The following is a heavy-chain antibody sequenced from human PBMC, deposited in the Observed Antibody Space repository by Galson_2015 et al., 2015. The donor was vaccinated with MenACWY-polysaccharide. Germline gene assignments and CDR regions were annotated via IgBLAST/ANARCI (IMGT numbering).Heavy chain of an antibody. J-gene: IGHJ6*02. CDR2: IIPIFGTA. D-gene: IGHD2-2*01. Sequence: SVKVCCKASGGTFSSYAISWVRQAPGQGLEWMGGIIPIFGTANYAQKFQGRVTITADESTSTAYMELSSLRSEDTAVYYCARALPTVVVTAATYGMDVWGQGTTVTVSS. V-gene: IGHV1-69*13. CDR3: ARALPTVVVTAATYGMDV. CDR1: GGTFSSYA.